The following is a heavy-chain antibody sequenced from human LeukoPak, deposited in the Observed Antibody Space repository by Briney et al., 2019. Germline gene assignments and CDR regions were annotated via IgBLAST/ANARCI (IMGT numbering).Heavy chain of an antibody. J-gene: IGHJ4*02. CDR2: IKQDGSEK. V-gene: IGHV3-7*03. Sequence: QAGGSLRLSCAVSGFSLSSYWISWLRQAQGKELEWVANIKQDGSEKYYVDSVKGRFTISRDNAKNSLCLQKNSLRAEDTSVYYCARDIVVITAAHLFEYWGQGTLVTVSS. D-gene: IGHD2-2*01. CDR3: ARDIVVITAAHLFEY. CDR1: GFSLSSYW.